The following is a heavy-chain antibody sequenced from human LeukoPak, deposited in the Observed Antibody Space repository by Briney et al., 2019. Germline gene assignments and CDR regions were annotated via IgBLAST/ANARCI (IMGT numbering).Heavy chain of an antibody. Sequence: PGGSLRLSCAASGFTISSYGMSWVRQAPGKGLEWVSSISGGTTYYADSVKGRVTISRDNSKNIVSLQMNSLRAEDTAVYCCAKSVYGSGNYWGQGTLVTVSS. CDR2: ISGGTT. D-gene: IGHD3-10*01. J-gene: IGHJ4*02. CDR1: GFTISSYG. CDR3: AKSVYGSGNY. V-gene: IGHV3-23*01.